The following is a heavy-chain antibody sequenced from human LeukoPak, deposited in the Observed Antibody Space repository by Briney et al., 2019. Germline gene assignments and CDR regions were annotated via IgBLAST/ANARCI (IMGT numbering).Heavy chain of an antibody. CDR1: GFTFSSYA. V-gene: IGHV3-23*01. CDR2: ISGSGGST. D-gene: IGHD1-26*01. J-gene: IGHJ1*01. Sequence: GGSLRLSCAASGFTFSSYAMSWVRQAPGKGVEGVSAISGSGGSTYYADSVKGRFTISRDNSKNTLYLQMNSLRAEDTAVYYCAKPPWELKSPEYFQHWGQGTLVTVSS. CDR3: AKPPWELKSPEYFQH.